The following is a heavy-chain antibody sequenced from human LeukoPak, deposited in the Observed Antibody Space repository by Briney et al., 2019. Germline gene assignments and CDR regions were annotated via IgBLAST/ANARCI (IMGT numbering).Heavy chain of an antibody. Sequence: PGGSLRLSCAASGFTFSNYWMTWVRQAPGKGLDWVSSISGSGDRTYSADSVKGRFTISRDNSKNTLYLQMTSLRVEDTAVYYCAKDLVQDAIAGYDYFDYWGQGTLVTVSS. CDR2: ISGSGDRT. D-gene: IGHD6-13*01. J-gene: IGHJ4*02. CDR1: GFTFSNYW. CDR3: AKDLVQDAIAGYDYFDY. V-gene: IGHV3-23*01.